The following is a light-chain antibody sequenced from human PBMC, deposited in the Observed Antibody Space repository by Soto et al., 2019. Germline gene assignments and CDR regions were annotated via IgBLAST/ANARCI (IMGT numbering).Light chain of an antibody. CDR2: GAS. V-gene: IGKV3-15*01. CDR1: QSVRNY. J-gene: IGKJ1*01. Sequence: IVMTQSPATLSVSPGERATLSCRASQSVRNYLAWYQQRPGQAPRLLIFGASTRATDIPARFSGSGSGTEFTRTISSLQSEDFAVYYCQQYNNWPRTFGQGTKVEIK. CDR3: QQYNNWPRT.